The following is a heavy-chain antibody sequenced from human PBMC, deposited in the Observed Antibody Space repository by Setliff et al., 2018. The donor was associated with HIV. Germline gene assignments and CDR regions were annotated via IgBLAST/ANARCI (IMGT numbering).Heavy chain of an antibody. CDR3: VRGAFWSTYFYYYLDV. CDR1: GFSFSDYW. J-gene: IGHJ6*03. D-gene: IGHD3-3*02. Sequence: PGGSLRLSCEGNGFSFSDYWMTWVRQAPGKGLQWVANIKQDGSETSYAESVQGRFTISRGTAPNSVYLQMNDLRVDDTAVCYCVRGAFWSTYFYYYLDVWGEGSTVTVSS. V-gene: IGHV3-7*03. CDR2: IKQDGSET.